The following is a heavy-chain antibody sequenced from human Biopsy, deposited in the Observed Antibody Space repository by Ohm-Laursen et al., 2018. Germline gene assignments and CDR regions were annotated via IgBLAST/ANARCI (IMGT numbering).Heavy chain of an antibody. CDR3: WRGSNDFGGLYFAR. V-gene: IGHV4-59*11. CDR1: GCSFTSPC. D-gene: IGHD4-23*01. CDR2: IAYTGYT. Sequence: SLTLSLTCTVSGCSFTSPCWSWIRRPPGRGLVWIGDIAYTGYTSYNASLRSRVTISVDTSRNHFSLRLSSLTAADTAVYYCWRGSNDFGGLYFARWGQGTLLTVSS. J-gene: IGHJ4*02.